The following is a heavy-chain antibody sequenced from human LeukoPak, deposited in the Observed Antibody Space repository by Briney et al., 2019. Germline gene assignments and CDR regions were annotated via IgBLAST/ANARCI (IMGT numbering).Heavy chain of an antibody. V-gene: IGHV3-21*01. CDR2: ISSSSSYI. D-gene: IGHD6-13*01. J-gene: IGHJ4*02. CDR3: AMSGYSSSLPEY. Sequence: GGSLRLSCAASGFTFSSYSMNWVRQAPGKGREWVSSISSSSSYIYHADSVKGRFTISRDNAKNSLYLQMTSLRAEDTAVFYCAMSGYSSSLPEYWGQGTLVTVSS. CDR1: GFTFSSYS.